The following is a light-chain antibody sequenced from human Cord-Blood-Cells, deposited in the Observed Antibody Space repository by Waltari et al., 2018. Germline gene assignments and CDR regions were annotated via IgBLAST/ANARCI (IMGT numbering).Light chain of an antibody. CDR1: QGISSY. CDR2: AAY. V-gene: IGKV1-8*01. J-gene: IGKJ1*01. Sequence: AIRMTQSPSSFSASTGYIVTITCRASQGISSYLAWYQQKPGKPTKLLIYAAYTLQSWVPSRFIGSGSGTDFTRTISCLQSEDFATYYCQQYYSYPWTFGQGTKVEIK. CDR3: QQYYSYPWT.